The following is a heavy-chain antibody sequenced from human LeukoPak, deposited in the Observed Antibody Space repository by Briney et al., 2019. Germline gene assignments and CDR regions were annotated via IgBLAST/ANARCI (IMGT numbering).Heavy chain of an antibody. Sequence: ASVKVSCKASGYTFTGYYMHWVRQAPGQGLEWMGWINPNSGGTNYAQKFQGRVTMTRDTSISTAYMELSRLRSDDTAVYYCARDLVGVGYSTIFGQWGQGTLVTVSS. CDR3: ARDLVGVGYSTIFGQ. CDR2: INPNSGGT. D-gene: IGHD6-13*01. J-gene: IGHJ4*02. V-gene: IGHV1-2*02. CDR1: GYTFTGYY.